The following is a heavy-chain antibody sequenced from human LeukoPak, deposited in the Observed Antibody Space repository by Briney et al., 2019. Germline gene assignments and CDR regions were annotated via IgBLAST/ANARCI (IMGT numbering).Heavy chain of an antibody. CDR2: ISYDGSNK. V-gene: IGHV3-30*18. CDR3: AKAGTGTTGYHFDY. Sequence: QPGGSLRLSCAASGFTFSSYGMHWVRQAPGKGLEWVAVISYDGSNKYYADSVKGRFTISRDNSKNTLYLQMNSLRAEDTAVYYCAKAGTGTTGYHFDYWGQGTLVTVSS. D-gene: IGHD1-1*01. J-gene: IGHJ4*02. CDR1: GFTFSSYG.